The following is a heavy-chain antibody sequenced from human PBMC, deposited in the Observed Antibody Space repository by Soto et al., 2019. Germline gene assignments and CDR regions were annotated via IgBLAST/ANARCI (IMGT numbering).Heavy chain of an antibody. CDR3: ARFGSGYSYGYYYFDY. J-gene: IGHJ4*02. V-gene: IGHV1-69*01. Sequence: QVQLVQTGAEVKKPGSSVKVSCKASGGTFSSYAISWVRQAPGQGLEWMGGIIPIFGTANYAQKFQGRVTITADESTSTAYMELSSLRSEDTAVYYCARFGSGYSYGYYYFDYWGQGTLVTVSS. CDR1: GGTFSSYA. D-gene: IGHD5-18*01. CDR2: IIPIFGTA.